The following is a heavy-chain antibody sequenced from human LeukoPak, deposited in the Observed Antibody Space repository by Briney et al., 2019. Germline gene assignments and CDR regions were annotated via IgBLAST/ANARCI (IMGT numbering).Heavy chain of an antibody. CDR2: ISGSGGYT. V-gene: IGHV3-23*01. Sequence: GGSLRLSCAASGFTFSDYAMSWVRQAPGKGLEWVSAISGSGGYTYYADSVKGRFTISRDSSKSTLYLQMNSLRAEDTAVYYWAREPYFDSRGYSPRRYGMDVWGQGTTVTVSS. J-gene: IGHJ6*02. D-gene: IGHD3-22*01. CDR1: GFTFSDYA. CDR3: AREPYFDSRGYSPRRYGMDV.